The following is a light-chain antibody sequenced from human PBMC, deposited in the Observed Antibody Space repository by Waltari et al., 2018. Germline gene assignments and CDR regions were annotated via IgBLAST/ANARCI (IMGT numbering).Light chain of an antibody. V-gene: IGKV1-39*01. J-gene: IGKJ1*01. CDR3: QQSYSTPRT. Sequence: DIQMTQSPSSLSASVGDRVTITCRASQNIRNFLNWYQQKPGKAPRLLIYAATTLQTGVPARFSGNRSGTDFTLTIRDLQPEDFATYSCQQSYSTPRTFGQGTKVEI. CDR1: QNIRNF. CDR2: AAT.